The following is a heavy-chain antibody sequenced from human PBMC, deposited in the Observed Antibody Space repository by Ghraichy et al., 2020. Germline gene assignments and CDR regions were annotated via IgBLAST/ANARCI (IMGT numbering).Heavy chain of an antibody. V-gene: IGHV3-30*18. CDR1: GFTFSYYG. J-gene: IGHJ1*01. CDR2: ISNDGSYE. Sequence: AGSLRLSCAASGFTFSYYGMHWVRQAPGKGLEWVAVISNDGSYEHYADSGKGRFTISRDSSKNTVYLQMNSLRAEDTAVYYCVKDGRSTWFGEDQHWGQGTLVTVSS. D-gene: IGHD3-10*01. CDR3: VKDGRSTWFGEDQH.